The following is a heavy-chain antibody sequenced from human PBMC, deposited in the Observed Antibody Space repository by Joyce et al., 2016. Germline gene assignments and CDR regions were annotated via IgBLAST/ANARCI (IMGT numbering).Heavy chain of an antibody. CDR1: GDSVTSGSYY. CDR3: ARESRVGRGYFPAAFDI. V-gene: IGHV4-61*01. CDR2: VRSSGPT. J-gene: IGHJ3*02. Sequence: QVQLQQSGPGLVKPSETLSLSCTVSGDSVTSGSYYWSGIRQAPGRGLEWIGYVRSSGPTESNPSLESRVTISQDSSKNQFALKRDSVTPADTAMYYCARESRVGRGYFPAAFDIWGQGTTVTVSS. D-gene: IGHD1-26*01.